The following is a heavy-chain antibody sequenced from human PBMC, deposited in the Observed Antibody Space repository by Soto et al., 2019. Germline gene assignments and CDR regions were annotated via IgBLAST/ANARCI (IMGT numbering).Heavy chain of an antibody. CDR2: IYYSGST. CDR1: GGSISSGDYY. Sequence: SETLSLTCTVSGGSISSGDYYWSWIRQHPGKGLEWIGYIYYSGSTYYNPSLKSRVTISGDTSENQISLKLSSVTAADTAVYYCARQVVDGTVAGSGSFDYWGQGTLVTVSS. CDR3: ARQVVDGTVAGSGSFDY. D-gene: IGHD3-10*01. J-gene: IGHJ4*02. V-gene: IGHV4-30-4*08.